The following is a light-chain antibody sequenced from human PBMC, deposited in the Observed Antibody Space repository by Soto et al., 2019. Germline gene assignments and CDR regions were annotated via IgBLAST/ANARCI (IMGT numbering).Light chain of an antibody. V-gene: IGKV3-20*01. CDR3: QQYGSSPPLT. CDR2: GAS. Sequence: EIVLTQSPGTLSLSPGERATLSCRASQSVSSSYLAWYQQKPGQAPRLLIYGASSRATGIPDRFSGSGSGTDFTLTNSRLEPEDFAVYYCQQYGSSPPLTFGGGTKEQIK. CDR1: QSVSSSY. J-gene: IGKJ4*01.